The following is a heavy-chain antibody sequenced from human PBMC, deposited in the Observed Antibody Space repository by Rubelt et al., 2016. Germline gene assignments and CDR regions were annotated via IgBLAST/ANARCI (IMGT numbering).Heavy chain of an antibody. J-gene: IGHJ5*02. CDR1: GYTFTTYG. V-gene: IGHV1-18*01. Sequence: QVQLVQSGAEVKKPGASVKVSCKASGYTFTTYGISWVRQAPGQGLEWMGWIRTYNGNTNYAQHRPGRVSMTADSSTGTCYMELGRLGSDDTAMYCCARGDCSSANCLFNWFHPWGQGTMVTASS. D-gene: IGHD2-2*01. CDR2: IRTYNGNT. CDR3: ARGDCSSANCLFNWFHP.